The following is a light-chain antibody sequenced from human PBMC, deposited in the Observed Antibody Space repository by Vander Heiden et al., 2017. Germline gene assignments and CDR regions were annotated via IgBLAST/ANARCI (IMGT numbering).Light chain of an antibody. J-gene: IGKJ4*01. V-gene: IGKV1-39*01. CDR2: AAS. CDR1: QSISSY. CDR3: QQSYSTPRAT. Sequence: DIQMTQSPSSLSASVGDRVTITCRASQSISSYLNWYQQKPGKAPKLLIYAASSLQSGVPSRFSGSGSGTDFTLTISSLQPKDFATYYCQQSYSTPRATFGGGTKVEIK.